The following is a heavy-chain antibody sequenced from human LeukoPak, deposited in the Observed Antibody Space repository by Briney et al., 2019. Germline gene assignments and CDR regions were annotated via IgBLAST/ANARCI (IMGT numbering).Heavy chain of an antibody. D-gene: IGHD3-10*01. Sequence: GGSLRLSXAASGFTFSSYWMSWVRQAPGKGLEWVANIKQDGSEKYYVDSVKGRFTISRDNAKNSLYLQMNSLRAEDTAVYYCARHRVLLWFGELLNFDYWGQGTLVTVSS. CDR2: IKQDGSEK. CDR3: ARHRVLLWFGELLNFDY. CDR1: GFTFSSYW. V-gene: IGHV3-7*01. J-gene: IGHJ4*02.